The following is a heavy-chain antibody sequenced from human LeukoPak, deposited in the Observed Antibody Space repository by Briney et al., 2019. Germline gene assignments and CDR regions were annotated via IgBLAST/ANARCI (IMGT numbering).Heavy chain of an antibody. V-gene: IGHV3-15*01. CDR2: IKSKTDGGTT. CDR3: TTDQGSGWSIDH. CDR1: GFTFSNAW. J-gene: IGHJ4*02. D-gene: IGHD6-19*01. Sequence: GGSLRLSCAASGFTFSNAWMSWVRQAPGKGLEWVGRIKSKTDGGTTDYAAPVKGRFTISRDDSKNTLYLQMNSLKTEDTAVYYCTTDQGSGWSIDHWGQGTLVTVSS.